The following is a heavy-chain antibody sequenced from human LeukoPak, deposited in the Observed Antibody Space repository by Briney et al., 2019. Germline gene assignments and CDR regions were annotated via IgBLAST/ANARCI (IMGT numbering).Heavy chain of an antibody. V-gene: IGHV1-8*02. D-gene: IGHD4-17*01. CDR1: GYTFTGYY. J-gene: IGHJ6*03. Sequence: GASVKVSCKASGYTFTGYYMHWVRQAPGQGLEWMGWMNPNSGNTGYAQKFQGRVTMTRNTSISTAYMELSSLRSEDTAVYYCARAKTTVTTLYYYYYYYMDVWGKGTTVTVSS. CDR2: MNPNSGNT. CDR3: ARAKTTVTTLYYYYYYYMDV.